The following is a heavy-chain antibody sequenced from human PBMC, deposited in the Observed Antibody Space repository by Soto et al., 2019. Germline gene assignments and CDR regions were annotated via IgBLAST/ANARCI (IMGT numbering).Heavy chain of an antibody. V-gene: IGHV4-61*01. Sequence: QVQLQESGPGLVKPSETLSLTCTVSGGSVSSGSYYWSWIRQPPGKGLEWIGYIYYSGSTNYNPSLKRRVTLSLGTSNNQFSLKLSSVSAAETAVYYCARGTVTSDYDYGMDVWGQGTTVTGSS. CDR3: ARGTVTSDYDYGMDV. D-gene: IGHD4-4*01. J-gene: IGHJ6*02. CDR2: IYYSGST. CDR1: GGSVSSGSYY.